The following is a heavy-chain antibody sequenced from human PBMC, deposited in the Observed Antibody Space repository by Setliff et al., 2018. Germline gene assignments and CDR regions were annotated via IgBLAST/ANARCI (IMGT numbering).Heavy chain of an antibody. CDR2: VYCGDSDT. J-gene: IGHJ4*02. Sequence: GESLKISCKASEYTFTNYWIGWVRQMPGKGLEWMGVVYCGDSDTRYSPSFQGQVTFSSDKSINTAYLQWSSLKAADTAIYYCAREHVSGHAEYWGQGTLGTASS. CDR1: EYTFTNYW. V-gene: IGHV5-51*01. D-gene: IGHD1-26*01. CDR3: AREHVSGHAEY.